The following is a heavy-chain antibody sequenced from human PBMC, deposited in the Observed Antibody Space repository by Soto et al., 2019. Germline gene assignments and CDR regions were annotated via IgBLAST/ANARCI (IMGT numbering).Heavy chain of an antibody. CDR3: GKEVAATAGLGQVRGMGGAFDF. CDR2: IYYSGST. J-gene: IGHJ3*01. Sequence: PSETLSLTCTVSGGSISSYYWSWIRQPPGKGLEWIGYIYYSGSTNYNPSLKSRVTISVDTSKNQFSLKLSHVTAAETDVYYCGKEVAATAGLGQVRGMGGAFDFWGQGTMV. CDR1: GGSISSYY. D-gene: IGHD1-26*01. V-gene: IGHV4-59*01.